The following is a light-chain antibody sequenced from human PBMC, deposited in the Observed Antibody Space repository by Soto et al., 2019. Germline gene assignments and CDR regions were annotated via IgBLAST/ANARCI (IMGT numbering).Light chain of an antibody. CDR3: VLYMKGDIRV. V-gene: IGLV8-61*01. CDR2: SGD. J-gene: IGLJ2*01. Sequence: QTVVTQEASLSVSPGGTVTLTCGLTSGSVSSRYYPSWYRQDPGQTPRTMIYSGDIRSSGVPDRFSGSILGSKAALTITGAEAGDESVYYCVLYMKGDIRVFGGGTQLTVL. CDR1: SGSVSSRYY.